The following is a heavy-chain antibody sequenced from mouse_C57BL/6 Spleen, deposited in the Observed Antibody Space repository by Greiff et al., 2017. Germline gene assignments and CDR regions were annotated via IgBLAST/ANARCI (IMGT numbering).Heavy chain of an antibody. CDR2: INPSTGGT. Sequence: VQLKQSGPELVKPGASVKISCKASGYSFTGYYMNWVKQSPEKSLEWIGEINPSTGGTTYNQKFKAKATLTVDKSSSTAYMQLKSLTSEDSAVYDCARDGYYDAMDYWGQGTSVTVSS. CDR1: GYSFTGYY. CDR3: ARDGYYDAMDY. J-gene: IGHJ4*01. D-gene: IGHD2-3*01. V-gene: IGHV1-42*01.